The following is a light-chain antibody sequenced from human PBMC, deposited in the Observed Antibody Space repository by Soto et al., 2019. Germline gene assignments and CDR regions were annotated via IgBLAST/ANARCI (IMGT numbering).Light chain of an antibody. J-gene: IGKJ1*01. Sequence: EMVLTQSPDTLSVSPGERATLSCRASQTVSSNFLAWYQQRPGQAPRLLIYGASSRAAGIPDRFSGSGSGTDFTLTISRLEPEDLAVYYCQQYGSSPETCGQGTKVEIK. CDR3: QQYGSSPET. CDR1: QTVSSNF. CDR2: GAS. V-gene: IGKV3-20*01.